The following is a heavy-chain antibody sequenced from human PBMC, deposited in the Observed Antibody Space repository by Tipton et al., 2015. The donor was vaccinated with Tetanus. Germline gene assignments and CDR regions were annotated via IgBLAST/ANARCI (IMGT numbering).Heavy chain of an antibody. CDR3: AREGAPRAFDI. J-gene: IGHJ3*02. CDR1: GGSMSNNY. CDR2: IHYSGST. Sequence: TLSLTCTVSGGSMSNNYWGWIRQHPGKGLEWIGNIHYSGSTFYNPSLKSRVTISVDTSKNQFSLKLNSVTAADTAVYYCAREGAPRAFDIWGQGTMVTVSS. V-gene: IGHV4-31*03.